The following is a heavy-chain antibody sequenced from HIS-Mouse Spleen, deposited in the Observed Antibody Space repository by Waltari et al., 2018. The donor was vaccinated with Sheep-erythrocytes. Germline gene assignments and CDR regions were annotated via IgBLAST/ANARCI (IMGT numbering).Heavy chain of an antibody. D-gene: IGHD3-3*01. CDR1: GYSFTSDW. CDR3: ARRTYYDFWSGYYTDAFDI. V-gene: IGHV5-51*03. CDR2: IYPGDSDT. J-gene: IGHJ3*02. Sequence: EVQLVQSGAEVKKPGESLKISCKGSGYSFTSDWIGWVRQMPGKGLEWMGIIYPGDSDTRYSPSFQGQVTISADKSISPAYLQWSSLKASDTAMYYCARRTYYDFWSGYYTDAFDIWGQGTMVTVSS.